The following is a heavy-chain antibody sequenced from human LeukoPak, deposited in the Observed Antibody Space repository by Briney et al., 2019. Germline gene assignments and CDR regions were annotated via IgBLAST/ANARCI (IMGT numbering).Heavy chain of an antibody. V-gene: IGHV4-59*01. CDR1: GGSIGSYY. D-gene: IGHD4-17*01. Sequence: SEALSLTCAVSGGSIGSYYWSWLRQPPGRGLEWIGYIYYSGTTNYNPSLKSRVTISVDTSKNQYSLKLTSVTAADTAIYYCAREDPQTTVPEGLDVWGQGTTVTVSS. J-gene: IGHJ6*02. CDR2: IYYSGTT. CDR3: AREDPQTTVPEGLDV.